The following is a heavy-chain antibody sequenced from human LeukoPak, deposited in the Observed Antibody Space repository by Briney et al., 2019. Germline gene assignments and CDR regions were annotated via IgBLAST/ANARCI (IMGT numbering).Heavy chain of an antibody. J-gene: IGHJ1*01. CDR1: GFTFSYYA. V-gene: IGHV3-21*04. CDR2: INSDSNYI. Sequence: GGSLRLSCAASGFTFSYYAMNWVRQAPGKGLEWVPSINSDSNYIYYADSVKGRFTISRDNSKNTLYLQMNSLRAEDTAVYYCAKDLTKYFQHWGQGTLVTVSS. D-gene: IGHD3-3*01. CDR3: AKDLTKYFQH.